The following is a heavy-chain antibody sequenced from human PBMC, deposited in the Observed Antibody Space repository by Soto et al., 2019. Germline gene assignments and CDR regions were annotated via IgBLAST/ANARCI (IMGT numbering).Heavy chain of an antibody. CDR1: GYTFTGYY. Sequence: QVQLVQSGAEVKKPGASVKVSCKASGYTFTGYYMHWVRQAPGQGLEWMGWINPNSGGTNYAQKFQGWVTMTRDTSVSTAYIELSRLRSDDTAVYYCARAHCGGDCYSGVDYWGQGTLVTVSS. J-gene: IGHJ4*02. D-gene: IGHD2-21*02. CDR2: INPNSGGT. V-gene: IGHV1-2*04. CDR3: ARAHCGGDCYSGVDY.